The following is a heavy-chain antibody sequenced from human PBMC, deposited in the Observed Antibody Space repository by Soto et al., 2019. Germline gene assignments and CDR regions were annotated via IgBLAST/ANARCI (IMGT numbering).Heavy chain of an antibody. J-gene: IGHJ4*02. CDR2: IRSKAYGGTT. CDR3: TRDSRRGYSGYGLWYFDY. V-gene: IGHV3-49*03. Sequence: EVQLVESGGGLVQPGRSLRLSCTASGFTFGDYAMSWFRQAPGKGLEWVGFIRSKAYGGTTEYAASVKGRFTISRDDSKSIAYLKMNSLKTEDTAVYYCTRDSRRGYSGYGLWYFDYWGQGTLVTVSS. D-gene: IGHD5-12*01. CDR1: GFTFGDYA.